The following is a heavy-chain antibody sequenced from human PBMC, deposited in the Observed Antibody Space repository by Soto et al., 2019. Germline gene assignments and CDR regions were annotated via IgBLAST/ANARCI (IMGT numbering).Heavy chain of an antibody. CDR3: ARGGQLGLLLKNWFDP. J-gene: IGHJ5*02. V-gene: IGHV1-8*01. CDR2: MNPNSGNT. CDR1: GYTFTSYD. Sequence: GASVKVSCKASGYTFTSYDINWVRQATGQGLEWMGWMNPNSGNTGYAQKFQGRVTMTRNTSISTAYMELSSLRSEDTAVYYCARGGQLGLLLKNWFDPWGQGTLVTVSS. D-gene: IGHD2-15*01.